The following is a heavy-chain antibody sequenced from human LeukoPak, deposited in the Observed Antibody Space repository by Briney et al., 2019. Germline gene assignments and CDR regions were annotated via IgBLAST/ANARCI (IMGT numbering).Heavy chain of an antibody. J-gene: IGHJ4*02. V-gene: IGHV3-66*04. Sequence: GGSLRLSCAVSGFTVSSNYMSWVRQAPGKGLEWISIIYSGGSTYYADSVKGRFTISRDNSKNTLYLQMNSLRAEDTAVYYCARPTHGSSSASDYWGQGTLVTVSS. D-gene: IGHD6-13*01. CDR3: ARPTHGSSSASDY. CDR1: GFTVSSNY. CDR2: IYSGGST.